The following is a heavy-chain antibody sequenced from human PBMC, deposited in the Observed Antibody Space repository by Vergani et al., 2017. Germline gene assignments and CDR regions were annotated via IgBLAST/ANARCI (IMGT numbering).Heavy chain of an antibody. V-gene: IGHV4-30-4*08. CDR2: IYYSGST. CDR1: GGSISSGDYY. J-gene: IGHJ4*02. Sequence: QVQLQESGPGLVKPSQTLSLTCTVSGGSISSGDYYWSWIRQPPGKGLEWIGYIYYSGSTYYNPSLKSRVTISVDTSKNQFSLKLSSVTAADTAVYYCARGLVPRGYCSSTSCYGAADYWGQGTLVTVSS. CDR3: ARGLVPRGYCSSTSCYGAADY. D-gene: IGHD2-2*03.